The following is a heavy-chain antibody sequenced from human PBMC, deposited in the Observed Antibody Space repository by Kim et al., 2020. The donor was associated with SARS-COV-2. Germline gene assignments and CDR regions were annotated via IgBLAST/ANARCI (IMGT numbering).Heavy chain of an antibody. V-gene: IGHV3-30*04. J-gene: IGHJ6*02. Sequence: GGSLRLSCAASGFRFSSYAVHWVRRAPGKGLEWVAFISYDGNNKYYADSVKGRFTISRDNSKNTLYLQMNSLRTEDAALYYCARDYQGYCSSTSCYAASYYFFYGLDVWGQGTTVTVSS. CDR2: ISYDGNNK. D-gene: IGHD2-2*01. CDR1: GFRFSSYA. CDR3: ARDYQGYCSSTSCYAASYYFFYGLDV.